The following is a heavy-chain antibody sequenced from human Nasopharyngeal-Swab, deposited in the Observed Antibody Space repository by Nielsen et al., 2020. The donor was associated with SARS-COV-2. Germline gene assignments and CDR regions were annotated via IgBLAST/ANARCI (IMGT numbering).Heavy chain of an antibody. J-gene: IGHJ6*02. D-gene: IGHD1-1*01. CDR2: ISSSSNYI. V-gene: IGHV3-21*01. Sequence: GESLKISCVTSGFTFNMYSMHWVRQAPGKGLEWVSSISSSSNYIYYGDSVKGRFTISRDNTQKSLYLEMNSLRVEDTAVYYCARLGTESYHYYSLDVWGQGTTVTVS. CDR1: GFTFNMYS. CDR3: ARLGTESYHYYSLDV.